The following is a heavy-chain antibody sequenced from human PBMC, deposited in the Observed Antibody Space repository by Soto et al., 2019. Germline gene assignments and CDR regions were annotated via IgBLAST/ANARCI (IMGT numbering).Heavy chain of an antibody. D-gene: IGHD2-15*01. V-gene: IGHV3-30*18. CDR2: ISYDGSNK. J-gene: IGHJ4*02. CDR1: GFTFSSYG. Sequence: QVQLVESGGGVVQPGRSLRLSCAASGFTFSSYGMHWVRQAPGKGLEGVAVISYDGSNKYYADSVKARFTISRHISKNTLYVQMISLRAGDTAVYDCAKCPGATGYWGQGTLVTVSS. CDR3: AKCPGATGY.